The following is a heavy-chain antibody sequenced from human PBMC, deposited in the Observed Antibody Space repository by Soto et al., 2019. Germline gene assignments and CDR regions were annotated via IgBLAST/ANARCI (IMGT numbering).Heavy chain of an antibody. CDR3: AKRRGAGGHFDY. CDR2: VSIGGST. Sequence: DVQLLESGGGLVQPEGSLRLSCAASGFTFSSDAMGWVRQGPGKGLEWVAVVSIGGSTHYADSVRGRFTISRDNSKNTLSLHMNSLTAEDTAVYFCAKRRGAGGHFDYWGQGALVTVSS. J-gene: IGHJ4*02. D-gene: IGHD2-15*01. V-gene: IGHV3-23*01. CDR1: GFTFSSDA.